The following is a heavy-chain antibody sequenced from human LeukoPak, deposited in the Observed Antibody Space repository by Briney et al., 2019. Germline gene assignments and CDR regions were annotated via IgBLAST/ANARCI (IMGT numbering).Heavy chain of an antibody. V-gene: IGHV1-8*02. CDR1: GYTFTGYY. CDR3: ARATLVGATIELFDP. J-gene: IGHJ5*02. D-gene: IGHD1-26*01. Sequence: ASVKVSCKASGYTFTGYYMHWVRQATGQGLEWMGWMNPNSGNTGYAQKFQGRVTMTRNTSISTAYMELSSLRSEDTAVYYCARATLVGATIELFDPWGQGTLVTVSS. CDR2: MNPNSGNT.